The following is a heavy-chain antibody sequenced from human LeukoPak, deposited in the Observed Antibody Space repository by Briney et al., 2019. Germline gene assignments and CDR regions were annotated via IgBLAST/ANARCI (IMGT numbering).Heavy chain of an antibody. Sequence: SETLSLTCTVSGGSISSSTYYWGWIRQPPGKGLEWIESIYYSGTTYYNPSLKSRVTISADTSKNQFSLKLSSVTAADTAVYYCARHGTGSSGYYAFLHYWGQGTLVTVSS. CDR3: ARHGTGSSGYYAFLHY. CDR2: IYYSGTT. D-gene: IGHD3-22*01. V-gene: IGHV4-39*01. J-gene: IGHJ4*02. CDR1: GGSISSSTYY.